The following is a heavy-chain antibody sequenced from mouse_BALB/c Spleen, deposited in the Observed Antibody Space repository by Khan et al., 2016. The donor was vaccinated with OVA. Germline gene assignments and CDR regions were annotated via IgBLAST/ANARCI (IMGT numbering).Heavy chain of an antibody. D-gene: IGHD2-10*02. CDR1: GYTFTSYT. J-gene: IGHJ4*01. CDR3: TRKYGNYAAMDY. Sequence: QVQLQQSGAELARPGASVKMSCKASGYTFTSYTMHWVKQRPGQGLEWIGYINPSSGYTNYNQKFKDKATLTADKSSRTAYMQLSSLTSEDSAVYYCTRKYGNYAAMDYWGQGTSVTVSS. V-gene: IGHV1-4*01. CDR2: INPSSGYT.